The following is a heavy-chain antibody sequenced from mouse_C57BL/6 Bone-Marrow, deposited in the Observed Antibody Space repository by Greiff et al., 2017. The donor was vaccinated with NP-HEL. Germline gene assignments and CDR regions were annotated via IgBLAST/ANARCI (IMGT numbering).Heavy chain of an antibody. CDR3: ARIYYGNYGWYFDV. D-gene: IGHD2-1*01. CDR2: ISYDGSN. V-gene: IGHV3-6*01. Sequence: VQLQQSGPGLVKPSQSLSLTCSVTGYSITSGYYWNWIRQFPGNKLEWMGYISYDGSNNYNPSLKNRISITRDTSKNQFFLKLNSVTTEDTATYYCARIYYGNYGWYFDVWGTGTTVTVSS. CDR1: GYSITSGYY. J-gene: IGHJ1*03.